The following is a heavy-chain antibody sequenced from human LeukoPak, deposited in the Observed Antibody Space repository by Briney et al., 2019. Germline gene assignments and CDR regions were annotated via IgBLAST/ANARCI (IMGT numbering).Heavy chain of an antibody. V-gene: IGHV4-34*01. CDR1: GGSISSYY. Sequence: PSETLSLTCRVSGGSISSYYWSWIRQPPGKGLEWIGEINHSGSTNYNPSLKSRVTISVDTSKNQFSLKLSSVTAADTAVYYCARHLFTYGSGSYYLWYRFDPWGQGTLVTVSS. J-gene: IGHJ5*02. CDR3: ARHLFTYGSGSYYLWYRFDP. CDR2: INHSGST. D-gene: IGHD3-10*01.